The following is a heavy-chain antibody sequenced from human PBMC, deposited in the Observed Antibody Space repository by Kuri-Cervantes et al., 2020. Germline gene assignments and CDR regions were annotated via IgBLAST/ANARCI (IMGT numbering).Heavy chain of an antibody. CDR2: MNPNSGNT. CDR1: GYTFTSYY. D-gene: IGHD4-11*01. V-gene: IGHV1-46*01. Sequence: ASVKVSCKASGYTFTSYYMHWVRQAPGQGLEWMGWMNPNSGNTGYAQKFQGRVTMTRDTSTSTVYMDLSSLRSEDTAVYYCARALDYTSPRADFDYWGQGTLVTVSS. J-gene: IGHJ4*01. CDR3: ARALDYTSPRADFDY.